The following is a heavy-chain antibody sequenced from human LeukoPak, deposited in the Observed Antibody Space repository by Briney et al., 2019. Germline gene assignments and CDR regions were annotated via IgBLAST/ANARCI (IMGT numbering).Heavy chain of an antibody. D-gene: IGHD4-17*01. CDR3: ARDLATMTTVHFDY. V-gene: IGHV1-3*01. Sequence: ASVKVSCKASGYTFTSYAMHWVRQAPGQRLEWMGWINAGNGNTKYSQKFQGRVTITRDTSASTAYMELSSLRSEDTAVYYCARDLATMTTVHFDYWGQGTLVTVSS. J-gene: IGHJ4*02. CDR2: INAGNGNT. CDR1: GYTFTSYA.